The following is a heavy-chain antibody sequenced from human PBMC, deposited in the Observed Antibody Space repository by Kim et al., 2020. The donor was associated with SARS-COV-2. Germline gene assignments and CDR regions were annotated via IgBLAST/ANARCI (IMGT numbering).Heavy chain of an antibody. CDR3: ARSSGYYQIDFDY. V-gene: IGHV1-2*02. D-gene: IGHD3-22*01. Sequence: YARRFQGRVTLTRDASTNTAYMEVNRLTSDDTAVYYCARSSGYYQIDFDYWGQGTLVTVSS. J-gene: IGHJ4*02.